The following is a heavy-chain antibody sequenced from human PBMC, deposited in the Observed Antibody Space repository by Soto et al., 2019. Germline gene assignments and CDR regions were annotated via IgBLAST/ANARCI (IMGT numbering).Heavy chain of an antibody. CDR3: ARDLRAGGDY. V-gene: IGHV1-46*01. Sequence: QVQLVQSGAEVKKPGASVKVSCKASGYTLSDANINWVRQAPGQGPEWMGIINPRADSTNYAQQFQGRVTLARDTSTSTVYMELSSLRSEDTAVYYCARDLRAGGDYWGQGTLVTVSS. CDR1: GYTLSDAN. D-gene: IGHD1-26*01. J-gene: IGHJ4*02. CDR2: INPRADST.